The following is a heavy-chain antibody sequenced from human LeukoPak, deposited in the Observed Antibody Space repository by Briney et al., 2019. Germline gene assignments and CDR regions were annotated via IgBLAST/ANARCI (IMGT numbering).Heavy chain of an antibody. V-gene: IGHV3-23*01. CDR1: GFTYTNYA. CDR2: ISGSGSYT. Sequence: GRSLRLSCSASGFTYTNYALRWVRQAPGKGLEWVSAISGSGSYTYYADSVKGRFTISRDNSKNTLYLQMNSLRAEDTAVYYCARTDSSWYGGFHYWGQGTLVTVSS. J-gene: IGHJ4*02. D-gene: IGHD3-16*01. CDR3: ARTDSSWYGGFHY.